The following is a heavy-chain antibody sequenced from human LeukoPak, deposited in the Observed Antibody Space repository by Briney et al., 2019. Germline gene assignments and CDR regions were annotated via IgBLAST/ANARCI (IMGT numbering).Heavy chain of an antibody. V-gene: IGHV1-2*02. Sequence: ASVKVSCKASGYTFTSYYMHWVRQAPGQGLEWMGWINPNSGGTNYAQKFQGRVTKTRDTSISTAYMELSRLRSDDTAVYYCARALGAGDFDYWGQGTLVTVSS. CDR1: GYTFTSYY. J-gene: IGHJ4*02. CDR3: ARALGAGDFDY. D-gene: IGHD3-16*01. CDR2: INPNSGGT.